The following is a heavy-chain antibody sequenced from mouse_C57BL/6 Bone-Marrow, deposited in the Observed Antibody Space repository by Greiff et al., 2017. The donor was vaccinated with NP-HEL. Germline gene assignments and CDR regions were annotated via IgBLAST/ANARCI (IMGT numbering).Heavy chain of an antibody. CDR1: GYSITSDY. Sequence: EVQLQQSGPGLAKPSQTLSLTCSVTGYSITSDYWNWIRKFPGNKLEYMGYISYSGSTYYNPSLKSRISITRDTSKNQYYLQLNSVTTEDTATYYCARSPITTVVYWYFDVWGTGTTVTVSS. CDR3: ARSPITTVVYWYFDV. V-gene: IGHV3-8*01. J-gene: IGHJ1*03. D-gene: IGHD1-1*01. CDR2: ISYSGST.